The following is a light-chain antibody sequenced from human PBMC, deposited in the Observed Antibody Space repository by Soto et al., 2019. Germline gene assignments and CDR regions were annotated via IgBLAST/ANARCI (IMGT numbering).Light chain of an antibody. V-gene: IGLV2-14*03. CDR3: SSFSTINTLV. Sequence: QSALTQPGSVSGSPGQSITISCSGTSRDVGVYNLVSWYQQRPGKAHKLLIYDVRNPPSGLSYLFSGSTSGNTASLTIASLPPEDEADYCCSSFSTINTLVFGGGTKVTVL. J-gene: IGLJ3*02. CDR2: DVR. CDR1: SRDVGVYNL.